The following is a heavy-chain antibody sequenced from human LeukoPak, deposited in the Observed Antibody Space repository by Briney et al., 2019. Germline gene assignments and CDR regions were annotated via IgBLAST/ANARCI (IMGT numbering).Heavy chain of an antibody. D-gene: IGHD6-13*01. CDR3: ARDPSIAAAGKKFDP. CDR1: GGSISSSNW. Sequence: SETLSPTCAVSGGSISSSNWWSWVRQPPGKGLEWIGEIYHSGSTNYNPSLKSRVTISVDKSKNQFSLKLSSVTAADTAVYYCARDPSIAAAGKKFDPWGQGTLVIVSS. J-gene: IGHJ5*02. V-gene: IGHV4-4*02. CDR2: IYHSGST.